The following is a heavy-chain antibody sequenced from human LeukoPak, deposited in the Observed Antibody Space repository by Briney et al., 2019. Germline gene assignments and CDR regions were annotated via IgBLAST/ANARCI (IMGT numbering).Heavy chain of an antibody. CDR1: GFAFSSYA. D-gene: IGHD1-20*01. J-gene: IGHJ4*02. Sequence: QPGRSLRLSCAASGFAFSSYAMHWVRQAPGKGLEWVAAIWYDGSNKYYGGFVKGRFTISRDNSKNSLFLQMNSLRAEDTAVYYCARTHGTLTGTGFDYWGQGTLVTVSS. CDR2: IWYDGSNK. V-gene: IGHV3-33*01. CDR3: ARTHGTLTGTGFDY.